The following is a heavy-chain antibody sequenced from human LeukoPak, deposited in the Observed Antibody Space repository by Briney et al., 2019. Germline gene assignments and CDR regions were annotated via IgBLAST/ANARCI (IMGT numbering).Heavy chain of an antibody. D-gene: IGHD2-21*02. CDR3: ATDRDNSDWQKRFDS. J-gene: IGHJ4*02. CDR2: INQDASEI. Sequence: GGSLRLSCAASGFTFSTYWMNWYRQAPGKGLEWVGNINQDASEINYVDSVRGRFTISRDSAKNSLHLQMNSLRAEDTAVYYCATDRDNSDWQKRFDSWGQGTLVTVSS. V-gene: IGHV3-7*01. CDR1: GFTFSTYW.